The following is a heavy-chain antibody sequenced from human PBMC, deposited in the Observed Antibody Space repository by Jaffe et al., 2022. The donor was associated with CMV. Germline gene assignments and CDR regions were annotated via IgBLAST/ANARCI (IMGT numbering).Heavy chain of an antibody. J-gene: IGHJ3*02. CDR1: GFTFSSYG. D-gene: IGHD3-22*01. V-gene: IGHV3-30*18. Sequence: QVQLVESGGGVVQPGRSLRLSCAASGFTFSSYGMHWVRQAPGKGLEWVAVISYDGSNKYYADSVKGRFTISRDNSKNTLYLQMNSLRAEDTAVYYCAKGLSPGYYDSSGKSHDAFDIWGQGTMVTVSS. CDR3: AKGLSPGYYDSSGKSHDAFDI. CDR2: ISYDGSNK.